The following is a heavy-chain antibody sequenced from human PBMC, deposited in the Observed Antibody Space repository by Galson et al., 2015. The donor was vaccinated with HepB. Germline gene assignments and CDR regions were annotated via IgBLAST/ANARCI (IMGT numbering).Heavy chain of an antibody. CDR2: ISGSGRKI. V-gene: IGHV3-11*01. CDR3: ARDNNQGLDF. D-gene: IGHD1/OR15-1a*01. CDR1: GSTFVDYY. Sequence: SLRLSCAASGSTFVDYYMNWTRQAPGKGLEWISYISGSGRKILYAQSLEDRFTISRDNGRNSLFLEINNLGVEDTAIYYCARDNNQGLDFWGLGTLVTVSS. J-gene: IGHJ4*02.